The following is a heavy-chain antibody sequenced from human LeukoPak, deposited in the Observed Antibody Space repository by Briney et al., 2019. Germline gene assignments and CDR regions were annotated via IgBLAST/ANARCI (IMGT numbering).Heavy chain of an antibody. CDR2: MNPNSGNT. CDR3: ARETGYSGYEGY. V-gene: IGHV1-8*01. D-gene: IGHD5-12*01. Sequence: ASVKVSCKASGYTFTSYDINWVRQATGQGLEWMGWMNPNSGNTGYAQKFQGRVTMTRDTSTSTVYMELSSLRSEDTAVYYCARETGYSGYEGYWGQGTLVTVSS. J-gene: IGHJ4*02. CDR1: GYTFTSYD.